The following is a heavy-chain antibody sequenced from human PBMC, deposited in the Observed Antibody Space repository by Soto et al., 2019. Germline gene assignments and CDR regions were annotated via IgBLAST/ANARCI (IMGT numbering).Heavy chain of an antibody. Sequence: SVKVSCKAPGGTFSSYAISWVRQAPGQGLEWMGGIIPIFGTAKYAQKFQGRVTITADESTSTGYMELSSLRSEDTAVYYCARSQGGSSSLDIYYYYYYGMDVWG. V-gene: IGHV1-69*13. D-gene: IGHD2-15*01. CDR2: IIPIFGTA. CDR3: ARSQGGSSSLDIYYYYYYGMDV. J-gene: IGHJ6*02. CDR1: GGTFSSYA.